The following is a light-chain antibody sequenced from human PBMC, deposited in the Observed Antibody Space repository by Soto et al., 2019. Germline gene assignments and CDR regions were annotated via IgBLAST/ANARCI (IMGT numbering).Light chain of an antibody. CDR2: DAS. CDR3: QQYNSYSPSYT. CDR1: QSISSW. Sequence: DIQMTQSPSTLSASAGDRVTITCRASQSISSWLAWYQQKPGKAPKLLIYDASSLESGVPSRFSGSGSGTEFTLTISSLQPDDFATYYCQQYNSYSPSYTFGQGTKLEIK. J-gene: IGKJ2*01. V-gene: IGKV1-5*01.